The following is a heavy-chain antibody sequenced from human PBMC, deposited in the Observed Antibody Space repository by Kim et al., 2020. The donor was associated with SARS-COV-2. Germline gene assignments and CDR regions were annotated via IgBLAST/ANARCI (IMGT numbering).Heavy chain of an antibody. D-gene: IGHD6-19*01. Sequence: SVKVSCKASGGTFSSYAISWVRQAPGQGLEWMGRIIPILGIANYAQKFQGRVTITADKSTSTAYMELSSLRSEDTAVYYCARDQAPGLGSGWYQHRSLSPGLDYWGQGTLVTVSS. V-gene: IGHV1-69*04. CDR3: ARDQAPGLGSGWYQHRSLSPGLDY. J-gene: IGHJ4*02. CDR2: IIPILGIA. CDR1: GGTFSSYA.